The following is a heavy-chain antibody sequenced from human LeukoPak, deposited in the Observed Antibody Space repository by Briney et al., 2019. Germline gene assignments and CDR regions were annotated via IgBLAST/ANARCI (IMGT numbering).Heavy chain of an antibody. CDR3: ARDLEAANTYYFDY. D-gene: IGHD6-13*01. CDR2: ISSAGTT. CDR1: GFTVSSSY. V-gene: IGHV3-66*01. Sequence: GGSLRLSCAASGFTVSSSYMSWVRPAPGKRLEWVSIISSAGTTYYADSVKGRFTISRDNSKNTVYLQVNSLRDEDTAVYYCARDLEAANTYYFDYWGQGTMVTVSS. J-gene: IGHJ4*02.